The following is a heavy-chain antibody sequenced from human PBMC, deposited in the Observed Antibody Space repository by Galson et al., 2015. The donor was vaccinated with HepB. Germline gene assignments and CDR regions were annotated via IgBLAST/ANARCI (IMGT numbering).Heavy chain of an antibody. CDR1: GYTFTSYY. D-gene: IGHD3-10*01. V-gene: IGHV1-46*01. Sequence: SVKVSCKASGYTFTSYYMHWVRQAPGQGLEWMGIINPSGGSTSYAQKFQGRVTMTRDTSTSTVYMELSSLRSEDTAVYYCARDLFEDLGFGELLLKPYYFDYWGQGTLVTVSS. CDR3: ARDLFEDLGFGELLLKPYYFDY. J-gene: IGHJ4*02. CDR2: INPSGGST.